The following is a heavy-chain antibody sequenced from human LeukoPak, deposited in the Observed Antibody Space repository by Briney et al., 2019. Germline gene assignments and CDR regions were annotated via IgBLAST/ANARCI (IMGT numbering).Heavy chain of an antibody. Sequence: TGGSLRLSCAASGFTFSSYGMHWVRQAPGKGLEWVAVISYDVSNQYYADSVKGRFTISRDNSKNTLYLQMNSLRAEDTAVYYCTKGELLLSASDFWGQGTLVTVSS. J-gene: IGHJ4*02. D-gene: IGHD2-15*01. V-gene: IGHV3-30*18. CDR1: GFTFSSYG. CDR2: ISYDVSNQ. CDR3: TKGELLLSASDF.